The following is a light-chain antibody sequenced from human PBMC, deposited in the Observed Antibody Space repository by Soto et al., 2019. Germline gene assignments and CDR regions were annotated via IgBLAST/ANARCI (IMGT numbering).Light chain of an antibody. CDR2: RNN. CDR1: SSNIGSKY. Sequence: QSVLTQPPSASGTPGQRVTISCSGSSSNIGSKYVYWYQQLPGTAPKLLMYRNNQLPSGVPDRFSGSKSGISASLAISGLRSEDEADYYCAAWEAGLSGPAFGGGTKVTVL. CDR3: AAWEAGLSGPA. V-gene: IGLV1-47*01. J-gene: IGLJ2*01.